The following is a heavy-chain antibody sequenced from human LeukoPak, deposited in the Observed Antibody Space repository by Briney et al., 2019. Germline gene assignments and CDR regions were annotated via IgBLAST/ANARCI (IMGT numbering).Heavy chain of an antibody. D-gene: IGHD3-10*01. CDR1: GFTFSSYS. Sequence: PGGSLRLSCAAPGFTFSSYSMNWVRQAPGKGLEWVSGISPSGDIRYYADSVKGRFTISRDNSKNTLYLEMNSLRAEDTAVYYCAKDIGSYYDYWGQGILVTVSS. CDR3: AKDIGSYYDY. J-gene: IGHJ4*02. CDR2: ISPSGDIR. V-gene: IGHV3-23*01.